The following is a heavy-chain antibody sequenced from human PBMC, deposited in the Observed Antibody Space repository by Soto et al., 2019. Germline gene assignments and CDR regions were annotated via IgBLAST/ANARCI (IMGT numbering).Heavy chain of an antibody. Sequence: GASLKVSCKFSGYTLTELSMHWVRQAPGKGLEWMGGFDPEDGETIYAQKFQGWVTMTRDTSISTAYMELSRLRSDDTAVYYCARVGDYYYGMDVWGQGTTVTVSS. J-gene: IGHJ6*02. CDR3: ARVGDYYYGMDV. CDR1: GYTLTELS. CDR2: FDPEDGET. V-gene: IGHV1-24*01.